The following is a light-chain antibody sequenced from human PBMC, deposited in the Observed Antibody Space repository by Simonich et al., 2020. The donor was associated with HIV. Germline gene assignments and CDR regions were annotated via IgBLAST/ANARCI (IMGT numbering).Light chain of an antibody. CDR3: QQSYSTPWT. V-gene: IGKV1-13*02. J-gene: IGKJ1*01. Sequence: AIQLTQSPSSLSASVGDRVTITCRASQGISSALAWYQQKPGKAPKLLIYKASSLESGVPSRFSGSGSGTEFTLTISSLQPDDFATYYCQQSYSTPWTFGQGTKVEIK. CDR2: KAS. CDR1: QGISSA.